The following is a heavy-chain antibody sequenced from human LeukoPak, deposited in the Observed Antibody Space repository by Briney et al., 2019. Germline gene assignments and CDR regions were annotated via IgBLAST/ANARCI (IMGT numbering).Heavy chain of an antibody. D-gene: IGHD3-22*01. CDR1: GGTFSSYA. CDR2: IIPIFGTA. Sequence: ASVKVSCKASGGTFSSYAISWVRQAPGQGLELMGGIIPIFGTANYAQKFQGRVTITADESTSTAYMELSSLRSEDTAVYYCASSSGYSLYYYYYGMDVWGQGTTVTVSS. J-gene: IGHJ6*02. V-gene: IGHV1-69*13. CDR3: ASSSGYSLYYYYYGMDV.